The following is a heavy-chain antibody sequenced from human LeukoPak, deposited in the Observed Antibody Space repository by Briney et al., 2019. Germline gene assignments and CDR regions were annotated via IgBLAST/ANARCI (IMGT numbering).Heavy chain of an antibody. CDR2: IKQDGSEK. J-gene: IGHJ4*02. CDR1: GFTFSSYS. Sequence: GGSLRLSCAASGFTFSSYSMNWVRQAPGKGLEWVANIKQDGSEKYYVDSVKGRFTISRDNAKNSLYLQMNSLRAEDTAVYYCARDQRWLQGVFDYWGQGTLVTVSS. D-gene: IGHD5-24*01. CDR3: ARDQRWLQGVFDY. V-gene: IGHV3-7*01.